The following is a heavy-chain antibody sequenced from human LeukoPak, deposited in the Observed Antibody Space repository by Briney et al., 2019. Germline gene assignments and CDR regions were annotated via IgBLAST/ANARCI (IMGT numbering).Heavy chain of an antibody. CDR2: ISSSGSTI. V-gene: IGHV3-48*03. CDR3: ARVAAPFGITMVRGVMEQYNWFDP. Sequence: PGGSLRLSCAASGFTFSSYEMNWVRQAPGKGLEWVSYISSSGSTIYYADSVKGRFTISRDNAKNSLYLQMNSLRAEDTAVYYCARVAAPFGITMVRGVMEQYNWFDPWGQGTLVTVSS. D-gene: IGHD3-10*01. CDR1: GFTFSSYE. J-gene: IGHJ5*02.